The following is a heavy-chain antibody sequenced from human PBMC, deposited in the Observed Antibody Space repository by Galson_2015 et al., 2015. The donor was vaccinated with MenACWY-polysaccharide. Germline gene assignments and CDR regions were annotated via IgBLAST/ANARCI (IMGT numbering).Heavy chain of an antibody. CDR3: ARQLDASFDY. Sequence: SVKVSCKASGYTFTGYYMHWVRQAPGQGLEWMGRISPDSGDTNYAQKFQGRVTMTRDTSISTAYMELSRLRSDGTAVYYCARQLDASFDYWGQGTLVTVSS. CDR2: ISPDSGDT. V-gene: IGHV1-2*06. J-gene: IGHJ4*02. CDR1: GYTFTGYY. D-gene: IGHD1-1*01.